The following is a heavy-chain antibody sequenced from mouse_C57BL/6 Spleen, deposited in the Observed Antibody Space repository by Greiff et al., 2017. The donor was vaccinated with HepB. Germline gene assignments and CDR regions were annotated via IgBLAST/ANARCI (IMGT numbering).Heavy chain of an antibody. J-gene: IGHJ4*01. D-gene: IGHD1-1*01. Sequence: LVESGPELVKPGASVKISCKASGYAFSSSWMNWVKQRPGKGLEWIGRIYPGDGDTNYNGKFKGKATLTADKSSSTAYMQLSSLTSEDSAVYFCARLGYYGSSYAYAMDYWGQGTSVTVSS. CDR3: ARLGYYGSSYAYAMDY. CDR1: GYAFSSSW. V-gene: IGHV1-82*01. CDR2: IYPGDGDT.